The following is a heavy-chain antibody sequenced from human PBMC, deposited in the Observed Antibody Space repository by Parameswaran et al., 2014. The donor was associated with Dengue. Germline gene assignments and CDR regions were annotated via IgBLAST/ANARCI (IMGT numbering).Heavy chain of an antibody. J-gene: IGHJ5*02. Sequence: GSLRLSCAASGFTFSNYGMNWVRQAPGKGLEWVSSFSSGSHYIYYADSVKGRFTISRDNSKNSLYLQMNSLSAEDTAVYYCARDGGDRYRVGWFDPWGQGTLVTVSS. CDR2: FSSGSHYI. CDR1: GFTFSNYG. D-gene: IGHD2-21*02. CDR3: ARDGGDRYRVGWFDP. V-gene: IGHV3-21*01.